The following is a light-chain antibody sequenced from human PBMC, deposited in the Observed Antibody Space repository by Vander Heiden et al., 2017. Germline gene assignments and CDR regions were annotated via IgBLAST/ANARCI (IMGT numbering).Light chain of an antibody. CDR1: QSIGRD. V-gene: IGKV3-15*01. CDR2: GTS. J-gene: IGKJ4*01. Sequence: IVMTQSPATLSMSPGERATLPCGASQSIGRDLAWYQQKPGQAPRLLIYGTSTRATDIPDRFIGNGSGTEFTLTISRLQSEDFAVYYCQQYNAWPPAVTFGGGTKVEIK. CDR3: QQYNAWPPAVT.